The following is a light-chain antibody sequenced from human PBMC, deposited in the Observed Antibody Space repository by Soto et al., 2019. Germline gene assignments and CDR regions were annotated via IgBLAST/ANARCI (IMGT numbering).Light chain of an antibody. Sequence: EILITQSPSTLSVSPGERTPLSCRASQSVSSNLAWYQQKHGQAPRLLIYGASTRATGIPARVSGSGSGTEFTLTISSLXSEDFAVYYCQQYNNWPGGTFGQGTKVDIK. CDR2: GAS. V-gene: IGKV3-15*01. CDR1: QSVSSN. CDR3: QQYNNWPGGT. J-gene: IGKJ1*01.